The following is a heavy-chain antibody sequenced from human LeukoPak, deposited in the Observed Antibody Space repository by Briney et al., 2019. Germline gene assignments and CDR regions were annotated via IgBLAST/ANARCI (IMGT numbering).Heavy chain of an antibody. J-gene: IGHJ4*02. CDR2: ISSSSSYI. CDR1: GFTFSSYS. CDR3: ASLADGSGSYKDY. V-gene: IGHV3-21*01. Sequence: GGSLRLSCAASGFTFSSYSMTWVRQAPGKGLEWVSSISSSSSYIYYADSVKGRFTISRDNAKNSLYLQMNSLRAEDTAVYYCASLADGSGSYKDYWGQGTLVTVSS. D-gene: IGHD3-10*01.